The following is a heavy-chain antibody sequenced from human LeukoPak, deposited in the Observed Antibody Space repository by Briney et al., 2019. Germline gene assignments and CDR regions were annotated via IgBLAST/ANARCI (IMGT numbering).Heavy chain of an antibody. D-gene: IGHD6-19*01. CDR1: GGSISSSSYY. J-gene: IGHJ4*02. CDR3: GRIAVSSGWGYFDY. CDR2: IYYSGST. V-gene: IGHV4-39*07. Sequence: KASETLSLTCTVSGGSISSSSYYWGWIRQPPGKGLEWIGSIYYSGSTKYNPSLKSRVSMSVDTSKNQFSLNLSSVTAADTAVYYCGRIAVSSGWGYFDYWGQGTLVTASS.